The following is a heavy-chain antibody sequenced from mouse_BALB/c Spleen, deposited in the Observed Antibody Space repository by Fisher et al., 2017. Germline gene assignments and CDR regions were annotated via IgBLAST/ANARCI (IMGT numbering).Heavy chain of an antibody. D-gene: IGHD3-1*01. V-gene: IGHV1-26*01. Sequence: FKGKATLTVDKSSSTAYMELRSLTSEDSAVYYCARSSGYYAMDYWGQGTSVTVSS. J-gene: IGHJ4*01. CDR3: ARSSGYYAMDY.